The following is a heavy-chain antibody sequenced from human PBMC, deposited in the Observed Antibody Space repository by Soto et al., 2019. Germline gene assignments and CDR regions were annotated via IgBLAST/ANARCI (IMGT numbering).Heavy chain of an antibody. CDR2: IFHDGSEK. V-gene: IGHV3-33*01. D-gene: IGHD3-9*01. CDR1: GFSFSTCG. CDR3: ARDHADILTGYPDY. Sequence: RGSLIVSCESSGFSFSTCGMHWVRQAPGKGLEWVAAIFHDGSEKYYAHSVKGRFAISRDNSKNTLYLQMSSLRAEDTAVYYCARDHADILTGYPDYWGQGTLVTVS. J-gene: IGHJ4*02.